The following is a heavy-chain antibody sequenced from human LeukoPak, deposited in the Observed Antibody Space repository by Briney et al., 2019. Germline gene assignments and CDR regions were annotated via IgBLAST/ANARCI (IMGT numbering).Heavy chain of an antibody. J-gene: IGHJ6*02. V-gene: IGHV4-59*08. CDR3: ARPLYYYYYGMDV. CDR2: IYYTGST. Sequence: SETLSLTCTVSGGSINNYYWSWVRQPPGAGLEWLAYIYYTGSTNYNPSLKTRLTISVDTSKNQFSLKLSSVTAADTAVYYCARPLYYYYYGMDVWGQGTTVTVSS. CDR1: GGSINNYY.